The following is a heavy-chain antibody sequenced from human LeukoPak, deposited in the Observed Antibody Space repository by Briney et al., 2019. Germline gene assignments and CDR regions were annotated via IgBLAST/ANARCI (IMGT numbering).Heavy chain of an antibody. CDR2: IIPIFGTA. Sequence: ASVKVSCKASGGTFSTYAISWVRQAPGQGLEWMGGIIPIFGTANYAQKFQGRVTTTTDESTSTAYMELSSLRSEDTAVYYCARDLCTNGVCYSDYWGQGTLVTVSS. J-gene: IGHJ4*02. V-gene: IGHV1-69*05. D-gene: IGHD2-8*01. CDR1: GGTFSTYA. CDR3: ARDLCTNGVCYSDY.